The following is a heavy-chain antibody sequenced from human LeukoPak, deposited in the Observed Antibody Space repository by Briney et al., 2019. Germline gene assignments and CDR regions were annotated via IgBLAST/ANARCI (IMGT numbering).Heavy chain of an antibody. V-gene: IGHV3-7*03. CDR3: ARERPIVADVDLDY. Sequence: PGGSLRLSCAASGFTFSSYWMSWVRQAPGKGLEWVANIKQDGSEKYYVDSVKGRFTISRDNANNSLYLQMNSLRAEDTAVYYCARERPIVADVDLDYWGQGTLVTVSS. J-gene: IGHJ4*02. D-gene: IGHD5-12*01. CDR2: IKQDGSEK. CDR1: GFTFSSYW.